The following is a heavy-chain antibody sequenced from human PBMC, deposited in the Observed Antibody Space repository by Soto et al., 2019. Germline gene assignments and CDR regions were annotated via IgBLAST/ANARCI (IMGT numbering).Heavy chain of an antibody. D-gene: IGHD6-13*01. V-gene: IGHV4-31*03. CDR1: GGSISDGAYY. Sequence: TLSLTCSVSGGSISDGAYYWSWIRQHPRKGLEWIGYIYYSGDTQYNPSLKSRVTISLDMSRNQFSLKLSSVTAADTAVYYCARVDSSSWFDYWGQGTLVTVSS. CDR3: ARVDSSSWFDY. J-gene: IGHJ4*02. CDR2: IYYSGDT.